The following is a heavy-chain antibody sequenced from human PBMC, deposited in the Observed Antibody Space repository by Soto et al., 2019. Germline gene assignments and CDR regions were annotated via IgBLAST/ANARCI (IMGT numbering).Heavy chain of an antibody. J-gene: IGHJ4*02. CDR1: GFTFSSYW. V-gene: IGHV3-74*01. CDR3: ARESDIVATYYFDY. CDR2: INSDGSST. Sequence: GGSLRLSCAASGFTFSSYWMHWVRQAPGKGLVWVSRINSDGSSTSYADSVKGRFTISRDNAKNTLYLQMNSLRAEDTAVYYCARESDIVATYYFDYWGKGTLVTVSS. D-gene: IGHD5-12*01.